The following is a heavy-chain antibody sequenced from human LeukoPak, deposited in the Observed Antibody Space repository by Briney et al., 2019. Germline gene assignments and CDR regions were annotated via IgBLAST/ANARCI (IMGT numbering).Heavy chain of an antibody. CDR3: ARVLRYFDWLEGYYMDV. J-gene: IGHJ6*03. V-gene: IGHV3-48*01. CDR2: ISSSSSTI. Sequence: GGSLRLSCAASGFTFSSYSMNWVRQAPGKGLEWVSYISSSSSTIYYADSVKGRFTITRDNAKNSLYLQMNSLRAEDAAVYYCARVLRYFDWLEGYYMDVWGKATTVTVSS. D-gene: IGHD3-9*01. CDR1: GFTFSSYS.